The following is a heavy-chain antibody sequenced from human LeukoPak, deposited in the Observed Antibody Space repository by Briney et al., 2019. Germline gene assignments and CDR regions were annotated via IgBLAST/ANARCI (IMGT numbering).Heavy chain of an antibody. Sequence: SQTLSLTCAISGDSVASNGAAWNWIRQSPSRNLEWLGRTYYRSKWYNDYAVSVRSRITINPDTSKNQFSLQLNSVTPEDTAVYYCARDRSSVMGEALDVWGKGTTVIVSS. V-gene: IGHV6-1*01. CDR2: TYYRSKWYN. CDR1: GDSVASNGAA. CDR3: ARDRSSVMGEALDV. D-gene: IGHD2-21*01. J-gene: IGHJ6*04.